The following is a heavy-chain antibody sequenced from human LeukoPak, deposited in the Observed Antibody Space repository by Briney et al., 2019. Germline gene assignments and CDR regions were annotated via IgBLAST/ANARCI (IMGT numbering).Heavy chain of an antibody. V-gene: IGHV1-69*13. CDR1: GYTFTSYA. CDR3: ARDGGPDYDILTGYYKYNWFDP. D-gene: IGHD3-9*01. CDR2: IIPIFGTA. Sequence: ASVKVSCKASGYTFTSYAMHWVRQAPGQRLEWMGGIIPIFGTANYAQKFQGRVTITADESTSTAYMELSSLRSEDTAVYYCARDGGPDYDILTGYYKYNWFDPWGQGTLVTVSS. J-gene: IGHJ5*02.